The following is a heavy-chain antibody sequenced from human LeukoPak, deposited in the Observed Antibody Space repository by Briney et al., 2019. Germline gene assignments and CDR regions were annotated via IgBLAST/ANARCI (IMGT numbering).Heavy chain of an antibody. V-gene: IGHV3-21*04. J-gene: IGHJ4*02. CDR3: ARAYYDYVWGSYRYPGFDY. CDR1: GFTFSSYS. CDR2: ISSSSSYI. D-gene: IGHD3-16*02. Sequence: GGSLRLSCAASGFTFSSYSMNWVRQAPGKGLEWVSSISSSSSYIYYADSVKGRFTISRDNAKNSLYLQMNRLRAEDTAVYYCARAYYDYVWGSYRYPGFDYWGQGTLVTVSS.